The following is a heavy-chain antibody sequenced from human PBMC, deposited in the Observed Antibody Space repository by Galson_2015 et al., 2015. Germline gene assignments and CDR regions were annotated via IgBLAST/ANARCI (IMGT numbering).Heavy chain of an antibody. V-gene: IGHV1-46*01. D-gene: IGHD4-11*01. CDR2: INPSDGIA. CDR1: GYSFTTSDY. J-gene: IGHJ4*02. Sequence: SVKVSCKAFGYSFTTSDYMHWVRQAPGQGLEWMGIINPSDGIANYTQNFQGRVTMTRDTSTSTVCIEVSSLRSEDTAVYYCARAADQYFDYWGQGTPVTVSS. CDR3: ARAADQYFDY.